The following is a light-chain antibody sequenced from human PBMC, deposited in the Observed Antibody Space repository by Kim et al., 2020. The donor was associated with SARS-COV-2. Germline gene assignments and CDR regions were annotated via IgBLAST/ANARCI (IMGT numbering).Light chain of an antibody. Sequence: QSALTQPRSVSGSPGQSVTISCTGTSSDVGGYNYVSWYQQHPGKAPKLMIYDVSKRPSGVPDRFSGSKSGNTASLTISGLQAEDEADYHCCSYAGSYGVVFGGGTQLTVL. J-gene: IGLJ2*01. CDR3: CSYAGSYGVV. CDR1: SSDVGGYNY. CDR2: DVS. V-gene: IGLV2-11*01.